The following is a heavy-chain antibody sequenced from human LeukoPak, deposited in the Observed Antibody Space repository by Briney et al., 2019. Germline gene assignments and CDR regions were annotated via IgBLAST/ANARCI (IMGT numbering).Heavy chain of an antibody. CDR1: GGSISSYF. CDR3: ARGKFRSGGSWIWFDP. V-gene: IGHV4-59*01. CDR2: IYFSGST. J-gene: IGHJ5*02. D-gene: IGHD2-15*01. Sequence: SETLSLTCTVSGGSISSYFWSWIRQPPGKGLEWIGYIYFSGSTNYNPSLTRRVTRSVDTSKNQFSLKLISVTAADTAVDYWARGKFRSGGSWIWFDPWGQGTLVTVSS.